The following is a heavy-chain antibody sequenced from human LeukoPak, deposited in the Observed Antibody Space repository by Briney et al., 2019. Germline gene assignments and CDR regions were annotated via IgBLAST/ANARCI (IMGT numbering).Heavy chain of an antibody. CDR2: IYYSGST. V-gene: IGHV4-39*07. CDR1: GGSISSSSYY. J-gene: IGHJ5*02. D-gene: IGHD3-9*01. CDR3: ARGAYDILTGSPWFDP. Sequence: SETLSLTCTVSGGSISSSSYYWGWIRQPPGKGLEWIGSIYYSGSTYYNPSLKSRVTISVDTSKNQFSLKLSSVTAADTAVYYCARGAYDILTGSPWFDPWGQGTLVTVSS.